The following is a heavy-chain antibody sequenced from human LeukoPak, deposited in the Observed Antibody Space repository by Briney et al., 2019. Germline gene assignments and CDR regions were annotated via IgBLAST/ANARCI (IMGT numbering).Heavy chain of an antibody. V-gene: IGHV4-39*07. CDR2: IYDSGRS. Sequence: SETLSLTCTVSGGSISSTTDSWGWIRQPPGKGLEWIGSIYDSGRSYYKVSLKSRVTMSVDTSKNQFSLRLSSVTAADTAVYYCARDITGSFDYWGQGNLVTVSS. D-gene: IGHD1-14*01. J-gene: IGHJ4*02. CDR3: ARDITGSFDY. CDR1: GGSISSTTDS.